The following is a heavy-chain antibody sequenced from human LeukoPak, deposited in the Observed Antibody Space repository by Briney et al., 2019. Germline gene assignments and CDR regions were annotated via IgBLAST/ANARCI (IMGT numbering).Heavy chain of an antibody. Sequence: PSETLSLTCAVYGGSFSGYYWSWIRQPPGKGLEWIGEINHSGSTNYNPSLKSRVTISVDASKNQFSLKLSSVTAADTAVYYCARTQGYYGSGSYYPTGGPFQHWGQGTLVTVSS. CDR3: ARTQGYYGSGSYYPTGGPFQH. CDR2: INHSGST. CDR1: GGSFSGYY. D-gene: IGHD3-10*01. V-gene: IGHV4-34*01. J-gene: IGHJ1*01.